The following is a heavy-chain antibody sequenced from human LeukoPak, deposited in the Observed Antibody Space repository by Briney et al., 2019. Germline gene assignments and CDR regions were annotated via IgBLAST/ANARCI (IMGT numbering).Heavy chain of an antibody. CDR2: IYYSGST. V-gene: IGHV4-39*07. CDR3: ARGGSNRLNYNWFDP. Sequence: PSETLSLTCTVSGGSISSSSYYWGWIRQPPGKGLEWIGSIYYSGSTYYNPSLKSRVTISVDTSKNQFSLKLSSVTAADTAVYYCARGGSNRLNYNWFDPWGQGTLVTVSS. CDR1: GGSISSSSYY. D-gene: IGHD1-7*01. J-gene: IGHJ5*02.